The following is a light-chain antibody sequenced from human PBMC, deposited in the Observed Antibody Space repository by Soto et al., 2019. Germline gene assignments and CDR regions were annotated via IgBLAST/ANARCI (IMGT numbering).Light chain of an antibody. CDR2: GNS. J-gene: IGLJ3*02. Sequence: QSVLTQQPSVSGAPGQRVTISCTGSSSNIGAGYDVHWYQQLPGTAPKLLIYGNSNRPSGVPDRFSGSKSGTSASLAITGLQAEDEADYYCQSYDSSLSAWVFGAGTKLTVL. CDR3: QSYDSSLSAWV. V-gene: IGLV1-40*01. CDR1: SSNIGAGYD.